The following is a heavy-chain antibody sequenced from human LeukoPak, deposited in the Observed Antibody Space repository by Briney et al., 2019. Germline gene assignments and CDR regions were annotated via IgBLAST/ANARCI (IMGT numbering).Heavy chain of an antibody. Sequence: GGSLRLSCASCGFTFSIYWMTWVRQAPGKGLEWVANIEPDGNEQHYVDSVKGRFTISRDNAKNSLYLQVDSLRAEDTAVYYCASIYGDYWGQGTLVTVSS. CDR3: ASIYGDY. V-gene: IGHV3-7*05. J-gene: IGHJ4*02. D-gene: IGHD2-2*02. CDR1: GFTFSIYW. CDR2: IEPDGNEQ.